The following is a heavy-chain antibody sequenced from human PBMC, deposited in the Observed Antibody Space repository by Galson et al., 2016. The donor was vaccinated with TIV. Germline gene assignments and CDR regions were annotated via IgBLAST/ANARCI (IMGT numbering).Heavy chain of an antibody. Sequence: SLRLSCAASGFTFSTYWMHWVRQAPGKGLVWVSRINTDGSTTNYADSVKGRFTISRDNAKNTLYLQMNGLSAEDTAVYYYSRPSHYYDISSFYPLDFWGQGTLVTVSS. V-gene: IGHV3-74*01. D-gene: IGHD3-22*01. CDR2: INTDGSTT. CDR3: SRPSHYYDISSFYPLDF. CDR1: GFTFSTYW. J-gene: IGHJ4*02.